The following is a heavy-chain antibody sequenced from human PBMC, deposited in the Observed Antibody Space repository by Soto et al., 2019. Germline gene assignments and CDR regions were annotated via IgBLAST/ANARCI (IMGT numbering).Heavy chain of an antibody. V-gene: IGHV1-69*01. D-gene: IGHD3-3*01. Sequence: QVQLVQSGAEVKKPGSSVKVSCKASGGTFSTYAISWVRQAPGQGLEWMGGIIPIFGTAKYAQKFPSRVTLTADESTGKAYMALSPLGSDDTAVYYCAREIFGAIIKGGRDAFDIWGEGTMVNVSS. CDR3: AREIFGAIIKGGRDAFDI. CDR2: IIPIFGTA. J-gene: IGHJ3*02. CDR1: GGTFSTYA.